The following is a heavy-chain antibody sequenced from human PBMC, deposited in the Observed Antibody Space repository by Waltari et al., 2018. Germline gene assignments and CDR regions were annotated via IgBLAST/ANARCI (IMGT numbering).Heavy chain of an antibody. Sequence: QVQLQESGPGLVKPSETLSLTCAVSGYSISSGYYWGWIRQPPGKGLEGIGSIYHSGRTYNNPSRKSRVTISVDTSKNQFSLKLSSVTAADTAVYYCARVGGFGVAKYYFDYWGQGTLVTVSS. CDR2: IYHSGRT. V-gene: IGHV4-38-2*01. CDR3: ARVGGFGVAKYYFDY. J-gene: IGHJ4*02. CDR1: GYSISSGYY. D-gene: IGHD3-3*01.